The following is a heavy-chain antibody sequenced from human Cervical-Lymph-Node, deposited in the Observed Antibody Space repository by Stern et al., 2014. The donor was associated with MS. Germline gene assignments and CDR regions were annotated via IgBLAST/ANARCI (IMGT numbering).Heavy chain of an antibody. Sequence: MQLVESGAEVKKPGSSVKVSCKASGGTFSTFAISWVRQAPGQGLEWLGGIIPLFGAANSAQKFQGRVTFTADESMSTAYMELRSLRSDDTAVYYCTRHQEGIAASWGQGTLVTVSS. CDR1: GGTFSTFA. CDR3: TRHQEGIAAS. D-gene: IGHD6-13*01. J-gene: IGHJ5*02. V-gene: IGHV1-69*01. CDR2: IIPLFGAA.